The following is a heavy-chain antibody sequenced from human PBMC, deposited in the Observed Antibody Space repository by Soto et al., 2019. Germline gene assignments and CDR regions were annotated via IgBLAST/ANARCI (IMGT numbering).Heavy chain of an antibody. V-gene: IGHV1-2*02. D-gene: IGHD1-26*01. CDR1: GYTFTGHY. J-gene: IGHJ4*02. CDR2: IGPGSGAT. Sequence: ASVKVSCKASGYTFTGHYIHWVRQAPEQGPEWMGEIGPGSGATRYAQKFQGRVTMTRDMSITTVYMELNNLSPDDTAVYYCGRGRSGQIVVFYWGQGTPVTVSS. CDR3: GRGRSGQIVVFY.